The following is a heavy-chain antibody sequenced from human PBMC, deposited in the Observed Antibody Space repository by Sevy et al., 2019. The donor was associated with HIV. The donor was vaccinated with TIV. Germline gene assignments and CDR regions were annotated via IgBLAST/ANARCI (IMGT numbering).Heavy chain of an antibody. V-gene: IGHV3-33*08. CDR2: MWFDGSNK. J-gene: IGHJ5*02. CDR1: AFPFTNHG. D-gene: IGHD4-17*01. CDR3: ARDREFYDHGEYGPTSAPDL. Sequence: GGSLRLSCEASAFPFTNHGVHWVRQAPGKGLAWVALMWFDGSNKYYADSVKGRFTVSRDDSKNTLYLQMNSLRADDTAIYYCARDREFYDHGEYGPTSAPDLWGQGTLVTVSS.